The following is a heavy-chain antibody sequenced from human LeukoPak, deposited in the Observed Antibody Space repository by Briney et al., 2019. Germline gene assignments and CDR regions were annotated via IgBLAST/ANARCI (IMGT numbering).Heavy chain of an antibody. J-gene: IGHJ4*02. CDR2: IYYSGST. D-gene: IGHD3-22*01. CDR1: GGSISSYY. Sequence: SETLSLTCTVSGGSISSYYWSWIRQPPGKGLEWIGYIYYSGSTNYNPSLKSRVTISVDTSKNQFSLKLSSVTAADTAVYYCAIFWGDYDSSGYFDYWGQGTLVTVSS. CDR3: AIFWGDYDSSGYFDY. V-gene: IGHV4-59*08.